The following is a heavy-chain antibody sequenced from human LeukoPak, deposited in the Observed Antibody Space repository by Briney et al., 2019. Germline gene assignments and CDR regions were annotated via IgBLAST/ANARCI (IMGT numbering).Heavy chain of an antibody. J-gene: IGHJ4*02. D-gene: IGHD3-10*01. Sequence: SETLSLTCTVSGGSISSYYWSWIRQPPGKGLEWIGYIYYSGSTNYNPSLKSRVTISVDTSKNQFSLKLSSVTAADTAVYYCASGNHIGGLSLYYFDYWGQGPWSPSPQ. CDR2: IYYSGST. CDR1: GGSISSYY. CDR3: ASGNHIGGLSLYYFDY. V-gene: IGHV4-59*08.